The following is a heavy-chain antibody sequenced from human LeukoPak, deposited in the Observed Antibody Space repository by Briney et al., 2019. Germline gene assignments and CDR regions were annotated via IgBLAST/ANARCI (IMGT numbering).Heavy chain of an antibody. J-gene: IGHJ4*02. CDR2: IWYDGSNK. V-gene: IGHV3-33*01. D-gene: IGHD3-22*01. CDR1: GFIFSNYG. Sequence: GRSLRLSCAASGFIFSNYGMYWVRQAPGKGLEWVAVIWYDGSNKYYADSVKGRFTISRDNSKNMLYLQLNSLRAEDSAVYRCARAAYDSSGYLTLWGQGTLVTVSS. CDR3: ARAAYDSSGYLTL.